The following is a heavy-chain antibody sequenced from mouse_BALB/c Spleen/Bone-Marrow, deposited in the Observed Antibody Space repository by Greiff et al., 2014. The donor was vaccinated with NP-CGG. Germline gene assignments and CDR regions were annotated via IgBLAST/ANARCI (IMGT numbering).Heavy chain of an antibody. D-gene: IGHD2-14*01. CDR1: GYTFTDYA. V-gene: IGHV1-67*01. Sequence: QVQLKESGAELVRPGVSVKISCKGSGYTFTDYAIHWVKRSHAKSLEWIGLISGYYGDAIYNQKFKGKATMTVDKSSRTAYMDLARLTSEDSAIYYCARSGKVRNAMDYWGQGTSVTVSS. J-gene: IGHJ4*01. CDR2: ISGYYGDA. CDR3: ARSGKVRNAMDY.